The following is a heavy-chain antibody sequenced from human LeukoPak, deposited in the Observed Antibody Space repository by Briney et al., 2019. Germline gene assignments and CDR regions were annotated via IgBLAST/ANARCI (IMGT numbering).Heavy chain of an antibody. Sequence: PGGSLRLSCAASGVTSSNYAMSWVRQAPGKGLEWVSAMSGGVSSTYYADSVKGRFTISRDNSKNTLYLQMNSLRAEDTAVYYCALVGGTDFDHWGQRTLVTVSS. CDR3: ALVGGTDFDH. CDR1: GVTSSNYA. D-gene: IGHD1-26*01. J-gene: IGHJ4*02. CDR2: MSGGVSST. V-gene: IGHV3-23*01.